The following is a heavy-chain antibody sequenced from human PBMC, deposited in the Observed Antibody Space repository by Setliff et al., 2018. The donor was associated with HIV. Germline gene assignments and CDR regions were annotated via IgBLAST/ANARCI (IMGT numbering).Heavy chain of an antibody. V-gene: IGHV3-23*01. CDR1: GFTFSSYA. D-gene: IGHD2-2*03. CDR2: ISGSGGRT. CDR3: AKDLDIVVVPAAPDAFDI. J-gene: IGHJ3*02. Sequence: PGGSLRLSCAASGFTFSSYASGWVRQAPGKGLEWVSAISGSGGRTYYADSVKGRFTISSDNSKNTLYLQMNSLRAEDTAVYYCAKDLDIVVVPAAPDAFDIWGQGTMVTVSS.